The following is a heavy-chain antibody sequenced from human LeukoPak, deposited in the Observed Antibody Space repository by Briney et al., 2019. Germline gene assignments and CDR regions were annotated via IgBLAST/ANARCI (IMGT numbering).Heavy chain of an antibody. J-gene: IGHJ4*02. CDR2: IRYDGSNK. Sequence: GGSLRLSCAASGFTFSSYGMHWVRQAPGKGLEWVAFIRYDGSNKYYADSVKGRFTISRDNSKNTLYLQMNSLRAEDTAVYYCAKDRNDILTGYYDYWGQGTLATVSS. D-gene: IGHD3-9*01. V-gene: IGHV3-30*02. CDR3: AKDRNDILTGYYDY. CDR1: GFTFSSYG.